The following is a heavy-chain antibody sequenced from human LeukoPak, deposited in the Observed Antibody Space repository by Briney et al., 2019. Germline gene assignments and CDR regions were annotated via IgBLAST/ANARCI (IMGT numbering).Heavy chain of an antibody. CDR3: ARQGVGTAWGEYYGMDV. D-gene: IGHD2/OR15-2a*01. Sequence: PSETLSLTCTVSGGFISSYYWSWIRQPPGKGLEWIGYIYYSGSTNYNLSLKSRVTISVDTSKNQFSLKLSSVTAADTAVYYCARQGVGTAWGEYYGMDVWGQGTTVTVSS. J-gene: IGHJ6*02. V-gene: IGHV4-59*01. CDR1: GGFISSYY. CDR2: IYYSGST.